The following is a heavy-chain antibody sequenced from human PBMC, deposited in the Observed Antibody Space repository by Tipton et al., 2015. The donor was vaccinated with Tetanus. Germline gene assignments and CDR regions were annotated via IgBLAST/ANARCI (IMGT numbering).Heavy chain of an antibody. J-gene: IGHJ6*02. CDR2: ISNSGST. D-gene: IGHD3-10*01. V-gene: IGHV4-4*02. CDR1: GGSIRSSNW. Sequence: TLSLTCAVSGGSIRSSNWWSWVRQTPGKGLEWIGYISNSGSTYYNPSLKSRVTISVDTSQKQISLKVNSVTAADTAVYYCARDRGVRGGYYYDHGMDVWGQGTTVTVSS. CDR3: ARDRGVRGGYYYDHGMDV.